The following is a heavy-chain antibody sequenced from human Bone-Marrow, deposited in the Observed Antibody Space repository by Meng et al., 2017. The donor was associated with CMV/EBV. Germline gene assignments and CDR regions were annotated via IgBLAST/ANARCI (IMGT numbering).Heavy chain of an antibody. V-gene: IGHV1-18*01. D-gene: IGHD2-21*01. J-gene: IGHJ4*02. Sequence: ASVKVSCKVSGYDFLNHGISWVRQTPGQGLEWMGWITTYNDNRNYGEKFQDRLSLTTDTSTSTAYMERRSLTSDDTAVYYCARRLPIVEGATTFDYWGQGTLVTVSS. CDR2: ITTYNDNR. CDR3: ARRLPIVEGATTFDY. CDR1: GYDFLNHG.